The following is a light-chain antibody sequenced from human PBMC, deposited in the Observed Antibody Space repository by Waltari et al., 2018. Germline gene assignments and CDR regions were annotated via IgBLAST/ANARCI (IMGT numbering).Light chain of an antibody. J-gene: IGKJ1*01. V-gene: IGKV3-20*01. CDR3: QKYESLPAT. CDR1: QSVSKF. Sequence: SCRASQSVSKFLAWYQQKPGQAPRLLIYHASNRASGIPDRFSGSGFGTDFSLTISRLEPEDFAVYYCQKYESLPATFGQGTKVEVK. CDR2: HAS.